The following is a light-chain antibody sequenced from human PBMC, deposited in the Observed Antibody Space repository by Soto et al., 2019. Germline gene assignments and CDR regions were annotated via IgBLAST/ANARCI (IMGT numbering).Light chain of an antibody. CDR1: PGISSY. V-gene: IGKV1D-8*03. J-gene: IGKJ2*01. CDR2: PAS. CDR3: QQYYLT. Sequence: VIWMTQSPSLLSASTGDRFTISCRMSPGISSYLAWYQQKPGKAPELLIYPASTLQSGVPSRFSGSGSGTYFTLTISCLQSEDFATYYCQQYYLTFGQGTKLEIK.